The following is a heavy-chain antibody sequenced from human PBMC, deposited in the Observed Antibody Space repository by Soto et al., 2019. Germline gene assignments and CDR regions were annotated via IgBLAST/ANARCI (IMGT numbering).Heavy chain of an antibody. J-gene: IGHJ6*02. CDR1: GYTFTSYA. CDR2: INAGNGNT. CDR3: ARDKVLMVYAIPQNYYYGMDV. Sequence: GASVKVSCKASGYTFTSYAMHWVRQAPGQRLEWMGWINAGNGNTKYSQKFQGRVTITRDTSASTAYMELSSLRSEDTAVYYCARDKVLMVYAIPQNYYYGMDVWGQGTTVTVSS. D-gene: IGHD2-8*01. V-gene: IGHV1-3*01.